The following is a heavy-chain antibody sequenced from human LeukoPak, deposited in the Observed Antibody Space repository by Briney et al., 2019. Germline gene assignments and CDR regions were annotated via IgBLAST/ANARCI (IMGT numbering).Heavy chain of an antibody. CDR2: INHSGST. CDR3: ARGHDSGYYFY. Sequence: SETLSLTCAVYGGSFSGYYWSWIRQPPGKGLEWIGGINHSGSTNYNPSLKSRVTISVDTSKNQFSLKLSSVTAADTAVYYCARGHDSGYYFYWGQGTLVTVSS. D-gene: IGHD3-22*01. J-gene: IGHJ4*02. CDR1: GGSFSGYY. V-gene: IGHV4-34*01.